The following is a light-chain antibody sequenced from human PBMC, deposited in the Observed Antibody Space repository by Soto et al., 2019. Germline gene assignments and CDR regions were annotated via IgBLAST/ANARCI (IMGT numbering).Light chain of an antibody. CDR3: QQYNDWPQT. V-gene: IGKV3-15*01. CDR1: QSVSSK. CDR2: GAS. J-gene: IGKJ1*01. Sequence: EIVMTQSPDTLSVSPGERATLSCRASQSVSSKLAWYQQKPGQAPRLLIYGASTRATGLPARFSGSGSGTEFTLTISSLQSEDFAAYYCQQYNDWPQTFGQGTKVAIK.